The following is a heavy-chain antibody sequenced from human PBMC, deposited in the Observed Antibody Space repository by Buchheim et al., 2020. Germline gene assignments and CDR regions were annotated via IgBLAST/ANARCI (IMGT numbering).Heavy chain of an antibody. J-gene: IGHJ6*02. CDR2: MNPNSGNT. D-gene: IGHD3-16*02. CDR1: GYTFTSYD. Sequence: QVQLVQSGAEVKKPGASVKVSCKASGYTFTSYDINWVRQATGQGLEWMGWMNPNSGNTGYAQKFQGRVTMTRNTSISTAYMELSSLRSEDTAVYYCARDLMITFGGVIVEYYYYGTDVWGQGTT. V-gene: IGHV1-8*01. CDR3: ARDLMITFGGVIVEYYYYGTDV.